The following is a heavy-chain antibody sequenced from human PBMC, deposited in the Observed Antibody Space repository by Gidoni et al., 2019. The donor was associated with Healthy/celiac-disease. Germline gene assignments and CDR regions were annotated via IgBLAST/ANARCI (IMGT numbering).Heavy chain of an antibody. CDR2: INHSGST. CDR1: GGSFSGYY. D-gene: IGHD5-18*01. J-gene: IGHJ5*02. V-gene: IGHV4-34*01. CDR3: ARVRRYSYGPYSSSHPRWFDP. Sequence: QVQLQQWGAGLLKPSETLSLTCAVYGGSFSGYYWIWIRQPPGKGLEWIGEINHSGSTNYNPSLKSRVTISVDTSKNQFSLKLSSVTAADTAVYYCARVRRYSYGPYSSSHPRWFDPWGQGTLVTVSS.